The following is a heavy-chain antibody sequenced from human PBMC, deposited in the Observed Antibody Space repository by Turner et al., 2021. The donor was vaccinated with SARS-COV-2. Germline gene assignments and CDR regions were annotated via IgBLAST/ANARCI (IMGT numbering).Heavy chain of an antibody. Sequence: QLQLVESGGGVVQPERQLSLFCPAPGLSFSGFAMPWVRQAPGKGLEWVTVISNHGSNKYYADSGKGRFSSSRDNSHNTLYLQMNSLRAEDTAVYFCAREEGGLRLYPYYYFYGMDVWGQGTTVTVSS. CDR1: GLSFSGFA. V-gene: IGHV3-30-3*01. CDR2: ISNHGSNK. D-gene: IGHD3-16*01. J-gene: IGHJ6*02. CDR3: AREEGGLRLYPYYYFYGMDV.